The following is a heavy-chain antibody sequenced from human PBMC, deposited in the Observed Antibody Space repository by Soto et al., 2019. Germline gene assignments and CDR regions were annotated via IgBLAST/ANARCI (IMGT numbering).Heavy chain of an antibody. CDR1: GYTFTSYD. V-gene: IGHV1-8*01. D-gene: IGHD3-9*01. CDR3: ARGLGEARRGTYYDILTGYHYGAFDI. J-gene: IGHJ3*02. CDR2: MNPNSGNT. Sequence: ASVKVSCKASGYTFTSYDINWVRQATGQGLEWMGWMNPNSGNTGYAQKFQGRVTMTRNTSISTAYMELSSLRSEDTAVYYCARGLGEARRGTYYDILTGYHYGAFDIWGQGTMVTVSS.